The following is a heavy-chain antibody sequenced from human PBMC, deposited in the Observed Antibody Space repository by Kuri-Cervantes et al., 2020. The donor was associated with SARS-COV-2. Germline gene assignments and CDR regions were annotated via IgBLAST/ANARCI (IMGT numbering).Heavy chain of an antibody. CDR2: IYYSGST. V-gene: IGHV4-59*01. Sequence: GSLRLSCTVSGGSISSYYWSWIRQPPGKGLEWIGYIYYSGSTNYNPSLKSRVTISVDTSKNQFSLKLSSVTAADTAVYYCARVAYSSGWSKDGMDAWGQGTTVT. J-gene: IGHJ6*01. CDR3: ARVAYSSGWSKDGMDA. D-gene: IGHD6-19*01. CDR1: GGSISSYY.